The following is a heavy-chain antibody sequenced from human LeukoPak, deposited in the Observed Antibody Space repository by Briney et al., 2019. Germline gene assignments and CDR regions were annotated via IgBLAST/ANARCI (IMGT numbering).Heavy chain of an antibody. D-gene: IGHD2-2*01. CDR1: GFTFSSYA. CDR3: ARDSRYCSSTSCYPHYYYYYGMDV. J-gene: IGHJ6*02. V-gene: IGHV3-30*04. Sequence: GRSLRLSCAASGFTFSSYAMHWVCQAPGKGLEWVAVISYDGSNKYYADSVKGRFTISRDNSKNTLYLQMNSLRAEDTAVYYCARDSRYCSSTSCYPHYYYYYGMDVWGQGTTVNVSS. CDR2: ISYDGSNK.